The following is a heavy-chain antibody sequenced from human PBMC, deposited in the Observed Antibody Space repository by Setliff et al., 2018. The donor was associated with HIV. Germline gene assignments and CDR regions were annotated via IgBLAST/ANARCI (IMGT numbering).Heavy chain of an antibody. V-gene: IGHV3-20*04. Sequence: GGSLRLSCAASGFRFDDYGMSWVRQAPGKGLDWVSGINWNGGSTGYADSVRGRFTISRDNAKNSLYLQMNSLRAEDTAVYYCARGEPTILIEPAAFFDHWGQGTLVTVSS. D-gene: IGHD2-2*01. J-gene: IGHJ4*02. CDR1: GFRFDDYG. CDR3: ARGEPTILIEPAAFFDH. CDR2: INWNGGST.